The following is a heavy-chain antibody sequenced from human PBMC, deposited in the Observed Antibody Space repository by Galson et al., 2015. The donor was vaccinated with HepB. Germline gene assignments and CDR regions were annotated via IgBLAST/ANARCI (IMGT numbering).Heavy chain of an antibody. V-gene: IGHV3-7*03. D-gene: IGHD5-12*01. CDR3: ATAVRGRAFDY. Sequence: SLRLSCAVSGITVRGNYMTWVRQAPGKGLESVANIKQDGSEQYYVDSVKGRFTISRDNGKNSLYLQMNSLRADDTAVYYCATAVRGRAFDYWGQGNVVTVAS. CDR2: IKQDGSEQ. J-gene: IGHJ4*02. CDR1: GITVRGNY.